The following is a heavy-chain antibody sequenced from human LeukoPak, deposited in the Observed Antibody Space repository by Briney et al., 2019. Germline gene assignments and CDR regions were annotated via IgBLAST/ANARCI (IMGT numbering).Heavy chain of an antibody. V-gene: IGHV3-23*01. CDR2: ISGSGGST. CDR3: AKEVGYDSSGYDDY. J-gene: IGHJ4*02. CDR1: GFIFSSYA. Sequence: GSLRPSCAASGFIFSSYAMSWVRQAPGQGLGWGSAISGSGGSTYYADSVKGRFTISRDNSKNTLYLQMNSLRAEDTAVYYCAKEVGYDSSGYDDYWGQGTLVTVSS. D-gene: IGHD3-22*01.